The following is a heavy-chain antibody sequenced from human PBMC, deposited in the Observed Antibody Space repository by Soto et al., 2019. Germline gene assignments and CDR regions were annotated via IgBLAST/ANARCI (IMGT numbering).Heavy chain of an antibody. J-gene: IGHJ3*02. Sequence: EVQILVSGGGLVQRGGSLKLSCAASGFRFSGFALMWVRQAPGKGLEWVSSISGSGSTSYYADSVKGRFTVSRDNSKNTLSLQMNSLRADDTAICYCAIEPHPAPDTHAFDIWGQGIMVSVSS. CDR2: ISGSGSTS. CDR1: GFRFSGFA. CDR3: AIEPHPAPDTHAFDI. V-gene: IGHV3-23*01.